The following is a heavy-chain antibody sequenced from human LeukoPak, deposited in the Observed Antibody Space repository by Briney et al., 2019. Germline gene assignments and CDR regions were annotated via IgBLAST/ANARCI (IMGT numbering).Heavy chain of an antibody. D-gene: IGHD3-3*01. CDR2: ISSSGSTI. CDR3: ASILYDEDYFDY. CDR1: GFTFSSYE. J-gene: IGHJ4*02. V-gene: IGHV3-48*03. Sequence: PGGSLRLSCAASGFTFSSYEMNWVRQAPGKGLEWVSYISSSGSTIYYADSVKGQFTISRDNAKNSLYLQMNSLRAEDTAVYYCASILYDEDYFDYWGQGTLVTVSS.